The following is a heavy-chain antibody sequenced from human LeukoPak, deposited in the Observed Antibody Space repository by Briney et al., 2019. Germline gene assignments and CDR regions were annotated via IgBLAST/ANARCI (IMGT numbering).Heavy chain of an antibody. Sequence: GGSLRLSCAASGFTFSSYSMNWVRQAPGKGLEWVSSISSSSSYIYYADSVKGRFTISRDNAKNSLYLQMNSLRAEDTAVYYCARVTMVRGVYDAFVIWGPRTMVTVSS. CDR2: ISSSSSYI. CDR1: GFTFSSYS. J-gene: IGHJ3*02. CDR3: ARVTMVRGVYDAFVI. V-gene: IGHV3-21*01. D-gene: IGHD3-10*01.